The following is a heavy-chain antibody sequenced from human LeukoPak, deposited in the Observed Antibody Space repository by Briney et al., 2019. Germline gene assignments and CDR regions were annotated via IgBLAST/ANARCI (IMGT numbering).Heavy chain of an antibody. CDR1: GGSISSSSYY. Sequence: PSETLSPTCTVSGGSISSSSYYWGWIRQPPGKGLEWIGSIYYSGSTYYNPSLKSRVTISVDTSKNQFSLKLSSVTAADTAVYYCASQHNWSGWYLFGGVIWGQGTMVTVSS. J-gene: IGHJ3*02. CDR2: IYYSGST. CDR3: ASQHNWSGWYLFGGVI. D-gene: IGHD6-19*01. V-gene: IGHV4-39*01.